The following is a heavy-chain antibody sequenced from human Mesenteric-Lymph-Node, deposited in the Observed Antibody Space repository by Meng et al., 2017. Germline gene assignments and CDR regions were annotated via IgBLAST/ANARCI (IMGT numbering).Heavy chain of an antibody. Sequence: SVLDLVKRSPTLSLPCAVSGGSSSSGGYSWSWIRQHPGKGLEGIGYIQDSGSTYYNPPLKSRVTITAGTSKNQFSLKRSSVTAADTAVYYCAISSYGTGSTLGESCFDPWGQGTLVTVSS. V-gene: IGHV4-31*11. D-gene: IGHD3-10*01. CDR2: IQDSGST. J-gene: IGHJ5*02. CDR3: AISSYGTGSTLGESCFDP. CDR1: GGSSSSGGYS.